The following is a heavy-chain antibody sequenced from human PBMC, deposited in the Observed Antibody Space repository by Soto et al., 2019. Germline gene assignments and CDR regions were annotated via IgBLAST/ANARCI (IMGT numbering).Heavy chain of an antibody. V-gene: IGHV1-46*01. J-gene: IGHJ3*02. D-gene: IGHD3-10*02. CDR1: GYTFTRYN. CDR3: ARDLPRDLVRGSCDI. Sequence: QAQLVQSGAAVKKPGAAANISCKASGYTFTRYNIHWVRQAPGQGFEWRGIIDTRGGSADYTQRFQGRVTMTRDTSTCTVYMELSSLGSEDTAVYYWARDLPRDLVRGSCDIWGQGTLVTVSS. CDR2: IDTRGGSA.